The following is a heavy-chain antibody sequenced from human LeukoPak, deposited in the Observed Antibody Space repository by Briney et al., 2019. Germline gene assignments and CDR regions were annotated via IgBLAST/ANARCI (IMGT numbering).Heavy chain of an antibody. Sequence: ASVTVSFKASGGTFTIYAISWVRQAPGQGLEWMGGIIPIFGTANYAQKFQGRVTITTDETTSTAYMELSSLRSEDTAVYYCRLAALSYYYMDVWGKGTTVTVSS. CDR1: GGTFTIYA. CDR3: RLAALSYYYMDV. D-gene: IGHD4-11*01. V-gene: IGHV1-69*05. CDR2: IIPIFGTA. J-gene: IGHJ6*03.